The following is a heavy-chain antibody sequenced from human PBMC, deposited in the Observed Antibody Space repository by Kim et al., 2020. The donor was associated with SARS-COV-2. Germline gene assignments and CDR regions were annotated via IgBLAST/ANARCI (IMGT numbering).Heavy chain of an antibody. D-gene: IGHD3-22*01. CDR3: AKVEKSYYYDSSGYRTSGFDY. CDR1: GFTFSSYA. J-gene: IGHJ4*02. V-gene: IGHV3-23*01. CDR2: ISGSGGST. Sequence: GGSLRLSCAASGFTFSSYAMSWVRQAPGKGLEWVSAISGSGGSTYYADSVKSRFTISRDNSKNTLYLQMNSLRAEDTAVYYCAKVEKSYYYDSSGYRTSGFDYWGQGTLVTVSS.